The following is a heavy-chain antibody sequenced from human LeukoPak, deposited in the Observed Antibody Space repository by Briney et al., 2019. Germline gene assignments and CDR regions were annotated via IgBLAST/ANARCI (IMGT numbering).Heavy chain of an antibody. J-gene: IGHJ6*03. CDR1: GYTFTSYD. CDR3: ARGATKNYYYYYMDV. D-gene: IGHD5-12*01. V-gene: IGHV1-8*01. Sequence: ASVTVSCKASGYTFTSYDINWVRQATGQGLEWMGWMNPNSGNTGYAQKFQGRVTMTRNTSISTAYMELSSLRSEDTAVYYCARGATKNYYYYYMDVWGKGTTVTVSS. CDR2: MNPNSGNT.